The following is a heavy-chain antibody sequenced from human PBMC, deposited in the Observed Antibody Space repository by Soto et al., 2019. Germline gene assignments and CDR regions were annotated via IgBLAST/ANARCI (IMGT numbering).Heavy chain of an antibody. CDR3: AKDQDYYDFWSGYTLTGFSPVDV. J-gene: IGHJ6*04. V-gene: IGHV3-23*01. CDR2: ISGSGGST. D-gene: IGHD3-3*01. CDR1: GLTFSSYA. Sequence: GGSLRLSCAASGLTFSSYAMSWVRQAPGKGLEWVSAISGSGGSTYYADSVKGRFTISRDNSKNTLYLQMNSLRAEDTAVYYCAKDQDYYDFWSGYTLTGFSPVDVWGKGTTVTVSS.